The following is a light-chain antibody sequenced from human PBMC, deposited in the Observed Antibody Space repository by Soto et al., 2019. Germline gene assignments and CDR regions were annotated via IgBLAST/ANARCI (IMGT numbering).Light chain of an antibody. CDR1: QSISTT. CDR2: GAS. CDR3: QQYTDWPTT. Sequence: EIVMTHSPATLSVSPGEGATLSCRASQSISTTVAWYHQKPGQAPRLLIYGASTRATGIPVRFTGSGSGTEFTLIISSLQSEDLAVYYCQQYTDWPTTFGQGTKVDI. J-gene: IGKJ1*01. V-gene: IGKV3-15*01.